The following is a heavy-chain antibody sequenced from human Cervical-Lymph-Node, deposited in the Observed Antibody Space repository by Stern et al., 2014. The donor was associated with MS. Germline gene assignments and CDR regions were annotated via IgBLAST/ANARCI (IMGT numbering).Heavy chain of an antibody. CDR3: ARRRMASDDFDL. J-gene: IGHJ4*02. CDR2: MNPSTGSP. CDR1: GYTFTNYY. V-gene: IGHV1-46*01. Sequence: QVQLVQSGAEVKEPGASVNISCKAFGYTFTNYYLHWVRQAPGQGLEWMGIMNPSTGSPNYAQSFQGSVTMTRDTSTNTVYLELSSLRSEDTAVYYCARRRMASDDFDLWGQGTLITVSS. D-gene: IGHD5-24*01.